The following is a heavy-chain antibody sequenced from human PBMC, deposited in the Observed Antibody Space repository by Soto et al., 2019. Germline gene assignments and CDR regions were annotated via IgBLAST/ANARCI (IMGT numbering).Heavy chain of an antibody. CDR3: AGLFPYVSSGYPLNY. D-gene: IGHD3-22*01. J-gene: IGHJ4*02. Sequence: SETLSLTCTVSGGSISSSSSYWGWIRHPPGKGLEWVGSIYYLGNTYYNPSLGGRVSISVDKSKNQFSLKLNSVTAADTAFFYFAGLFPYVSSGYPLNYLGKGTLVTV. CDR2: IYYLGNT. V-gene: IGHV4-39*01. CDR1: GGSISSSSSY.